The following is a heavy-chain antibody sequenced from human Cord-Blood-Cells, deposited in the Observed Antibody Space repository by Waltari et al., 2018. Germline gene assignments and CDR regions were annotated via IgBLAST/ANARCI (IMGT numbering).Heavy chain of an antibody. V-gene: IGHV4-38-2*01. J-gene: IGHJ4*02. D-gene: IGHD6-25*01. CDR3: ARGMTANFDY. CDR1: VSSISSGYY. Sequence: QVQLQESGPGLVKPSETLSLPGAVSVSSISSGYYWDWIRQPPGKGLEWIGSIYHSGSTYYNPSLKSRVTISVDTSKNQFSLKLSSVTAADTAVYYCARGMTANFDYWGQGTLVTVSS. CDR2: IYHSGST.